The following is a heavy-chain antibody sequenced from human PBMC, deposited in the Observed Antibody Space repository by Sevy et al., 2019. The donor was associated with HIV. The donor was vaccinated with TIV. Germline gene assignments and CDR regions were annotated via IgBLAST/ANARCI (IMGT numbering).Heavy chain of an antibody. CDR3: ASDFGGYCSSTSCYGFDY. V-gene: IGHV1-69*13. D-gene: IGHD2-2*01. J-gene: IGHJ4*02. CDR2: IIPILGTA. Sequence: ASVKVSCKASGGTFSSYAISWVRQAPGQGLEWMGGIIPILGTANYAQKFQGRVTITAEESTSTAYMELSSLRSEDTAVYYCASDFGGYCSSTSCYGFDYWGQGTLVTVSS. CDR1: GGTFSSYA.